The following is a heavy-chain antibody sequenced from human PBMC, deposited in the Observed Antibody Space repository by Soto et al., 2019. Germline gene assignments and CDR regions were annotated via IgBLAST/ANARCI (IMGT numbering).Heavy chain of an antibody. J-gene: IGHJ4*02. CDR2: ISGSGGST. CDR3: ARRTEGYSYGLAYYFDY. CDR1: GFTFSNYA. Sequence: GGSLRLSCASSGFTFSNYAMSWVRQAPGKGLEWVSGISGSGGSTDYADSVKGRFAISRDNSKNTLYLQMNTLRAEDTAVYYCARRTEGYSYGLAYYFDYWGQGTLVTVSS. D-gene: IGHD5-18*01. V-gene: IGHV3-23*01.